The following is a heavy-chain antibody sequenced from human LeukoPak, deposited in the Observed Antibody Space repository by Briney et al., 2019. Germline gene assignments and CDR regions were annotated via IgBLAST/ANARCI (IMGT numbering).Heavy chain of an antibody. Sequence: GGSLRLSCAAAGFTFSSYAMSWVRQAPGKGLEWVSAISGSGGSTNYADSVKGRVTISRDNSKNSLYLQMNSLRDEDTAVYYCASTAPYNWNDPYFDYWGQGTLVTVSS. J-gene: IGHJ4*02. V-gene: IGHV3-23*01. CDR1: GFTFSSYA. CDR2: ISGSGGST. CDR3: ASTAPYNWNDPYFDY. D-gene: IGHD1-20*01.